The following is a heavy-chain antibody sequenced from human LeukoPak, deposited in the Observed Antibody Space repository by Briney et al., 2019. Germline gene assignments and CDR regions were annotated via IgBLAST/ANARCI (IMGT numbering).Heavy chain of an antibody. J-gene: IGHJ4*02. V-gene: IGHV1-2*02. Sequence: ASVKVSCKASGYSFTGHYIHWVRQAPGQGLEWMGWINPNSGGTNYAQKFQGRVTMTRDTSISTAYMELSRLRSDDTAVYYCARDQDRVATINYWGQGTLVTVSS. CDR1: GYSFTGHY. D-gene: IGHD5-12*01. CDR2: INPNSGGT. CDR3: ARDQDRVATINY.